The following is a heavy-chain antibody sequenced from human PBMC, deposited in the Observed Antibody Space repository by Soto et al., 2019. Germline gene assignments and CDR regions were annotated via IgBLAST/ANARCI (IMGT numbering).Heavy chain of an antibody. CDR2: IIPIFGTP. J-gene: IGHJ6*02. Sequence: SVKVSCKASGGTFTNYAFSWVRQAPGQGLEWMGGIIPIFGTPDYAQKFQGRVTITADESTRTASMELSSLRSDDTAVYYCAREGLGENYYYGMDVWGQGTTVTVSS. CDR1: GGTFTNYA. CDR3: AREGLGENYYYGMDV. V-gene: IGHV1-69*13. D-gene: IGHD2-21*01.